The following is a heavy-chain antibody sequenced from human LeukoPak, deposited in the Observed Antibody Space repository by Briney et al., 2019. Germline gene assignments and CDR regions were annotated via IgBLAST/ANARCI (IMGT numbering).Heavy chain of an antibody. CDR3: AKAGSNWGYFDY. CDR1: GFTVSSSY. D-gene: IGHD7-27*01. Sequence: GGSLRLSCAASGFTVSSSYMNWVRQAPGKGLEWVSLIFSGGGTYYADSVKGRFTISRDNSKNTLFLQMNSLRAEDTAVYYCAKAGSNWGYFDYWGQGTLVTVSS. V-gene: IGHV3-53*01. J-gene: IGHJ4*02. CDR2: IFSGGGT.